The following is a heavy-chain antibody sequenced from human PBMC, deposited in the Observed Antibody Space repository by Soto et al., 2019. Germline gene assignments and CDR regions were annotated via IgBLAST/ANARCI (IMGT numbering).Heavy chain of an antibody. J-gene: IGHJ5*02. D-gene: IGHD2-21*02. CDR2: ISSSGSTI. CDR1: GFTFSDYY. CDR3: ARMNIVVVTAMKYNWFDP. V-gene: IGHV3-11*01. Sequence: GGSLRLSCAASGFTFSDYYMSWIRQAPGKGLEWVSYISSSGSTIYYADSVKGRFTISRDNAKNSLYLQMNSLRAEDTAVYYCARMNIVVVTAMKYNWFDPWGQGTLVTVSS.